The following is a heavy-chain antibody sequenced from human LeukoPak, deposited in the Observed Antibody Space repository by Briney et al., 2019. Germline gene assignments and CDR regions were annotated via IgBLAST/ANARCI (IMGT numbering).Heavy chain of an antibody. J-gene: IGHJ4*02. D-gene: IGHD6-6*01. CDR3: ARESEYSSSFYFDY. CDR1: GFSFSNYA. V-gene: IGHV3-7*01. Sequence: PGGSLRLSCAASGFSFSNYAMSWVRQAPGKGLEWVANIKQDGSEKYYVDSVKGRFTISRDNAKNSLYLQMNSLRAEDTAVYYCARESEYSSSFYFDYWGQGTLVTVSS. CDR2: IKQDGSEK.